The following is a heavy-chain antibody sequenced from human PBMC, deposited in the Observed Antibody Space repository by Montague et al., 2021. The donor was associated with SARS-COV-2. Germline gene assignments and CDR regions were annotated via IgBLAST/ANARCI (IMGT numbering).Heavy chain of an antibody. J-gene: IGHJ4*02. CDR3: ASWGAGWFGSNHERFDY. CDR2: IYHSGST. Sequence: SETLSLTCAFSGGSIRSSKWWSWVRQPPGKGLEWIGVIYHSGSTNYNPSLKRRVTISVDKSKNQFSLKLSSVTAADTAVYYCASWGAGWFGSNHERFDYWGQGTLVTVSS. V-gene: IGHV4-4*02. CDR1: GGSIRSSKW. D-gene: IGHD3-10*01.